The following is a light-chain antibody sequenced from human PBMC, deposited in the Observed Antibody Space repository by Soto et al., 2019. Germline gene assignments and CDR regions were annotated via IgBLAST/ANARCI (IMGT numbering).Light chain of an antibody. J-gene: IGLJ3*02. V-gene: IGLV2-11*01. CDR2: DVS. Sequence: QSALNQPRSVSGYPGQSVTISCTGTSSDVGGYNYVSWYQQHPGKAPKLMIYDVSKRPSGVPDRFSGSKSGNTASLTISGLQAEYEADYYCCSYAGSYPWVFGGGTKVTVL. CDR3: CSYAGSYPWV. CDR1: SSDVGGYNY.